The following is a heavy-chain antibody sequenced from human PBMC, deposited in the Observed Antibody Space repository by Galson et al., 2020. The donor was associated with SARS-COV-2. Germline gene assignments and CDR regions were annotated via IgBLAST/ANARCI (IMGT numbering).Heavy chain of an antibody. D-gene: IGHD6-19*01. CDR3: ATNFAVACPSGLGY. V-gene: IGHV1-24*01. Sequence: ASVQDSCKVSGYTLTELSMHWLRQAPGKGLAWMGGFDPEDGETIYAQKFQGRVTMTEDTSTDTAYMALSSLTSEDTAVYYCATNFAVACPSGLGYWGQGTLVTVSS. CDR2: FDPEDGET. CDR1: GYTLTELS. J-gene: IGHJ4*02.